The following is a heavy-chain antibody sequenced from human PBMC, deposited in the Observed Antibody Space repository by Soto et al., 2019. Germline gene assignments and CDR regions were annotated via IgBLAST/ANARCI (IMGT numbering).Heavy chain of an antibody. Sequence: SETLSLTCDVYGGSFSGYYWNWIRQPPGKGQEWIGEIDHSGYTNYNPSLKSRVTISVDTSKNQFSLRLTSVTAAYTAVYYCARVRDWFDPWGQGTLVTVAS. V-gene: IGHV4-34*01. D-gene: IGHD3-3*01. CDR2: IDHSGYT. CDR1: GGSFSGYY. CDR3: ARVRDWFDP. J-gene: IGHJ5*02.